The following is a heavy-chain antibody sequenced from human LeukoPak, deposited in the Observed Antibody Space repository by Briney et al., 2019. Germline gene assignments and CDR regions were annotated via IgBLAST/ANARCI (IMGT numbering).Heavy chain of an antibody. Sequence: SETLSLTCAIYGGSFSGYYWSWIRQPPGKGLEWIGEINHSGSTNYNPSLKSRVTISVDTSENQFSLKLSSVTAADTAVYYCAREGGIRKNDYWGQGTLVTVSS. V-gene: IGHV4-34*01. J-gene: IGHJ4*02. CDR2: INHSGST. CDR3: AREGGIRKNDY. CDR1: GGSFSGYY.